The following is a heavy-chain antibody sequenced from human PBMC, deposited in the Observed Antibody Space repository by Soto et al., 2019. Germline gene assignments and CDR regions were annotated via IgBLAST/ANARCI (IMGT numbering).Heavy chain of an antibody. D-gene: IGHD5-12*01. CDR3: ARDWGVYRGCFDY. CDR1: GGTFSSYT. V-gene: IGHV1-69*08. J-gene: IGHJ4*02. Sequence: QVQLVQSGAEVKKPGSSVKVSCKASGGTFSSYTISWVRQAPGQGLEWMGRIIPILGIANYAQKVQGRVTITADKSTSTAYMELSSLRSEDTAVYYCARDWGVYRGCFDYWGQGTLVTVSS. CDR2: IIPILGIA.